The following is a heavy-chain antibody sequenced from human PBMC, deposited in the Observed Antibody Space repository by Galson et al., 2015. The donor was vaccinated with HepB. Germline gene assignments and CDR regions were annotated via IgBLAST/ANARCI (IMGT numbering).Heavy chain of an antibody. CDR1: GGSFSGYY. V-gene: IGHV4-34*01. Sequence: SETLSLTCAVYGGSFSGYYWSWIRQPPGKGLEWIGEINHSGSTNYNPSLKSRVTISVDTSKNQFSLKLSSVTAADTAVYYCAREGNYLRDYIWGSYRYVNWFDPWGQGTLVTVSS. J-gene: IGHJ5*02. CDR3: AREGNYLRDYIWGSYRYVNWFDP. D-gene: IGHD3-16*02. CDR2: INHSGST.